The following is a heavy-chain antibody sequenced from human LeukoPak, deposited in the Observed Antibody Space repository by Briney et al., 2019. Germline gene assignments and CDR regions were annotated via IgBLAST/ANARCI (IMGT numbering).Heavy chain of an antibody. CDR3: ARDNGIVGAIDAFDI. D-gene: IGHD1-26*01. CDR1: GFTFSSYS. J-gene: IGHJ3*02. V-gene: IGHV3-21*01. CDR2: ISSSSSYI. Sequence: GGSLRLSCAASGFTFSSYSMNWVRQAPGKGLEWVSSISSSSSYIYYADSVKGRFTISRDNAKNSLYLQMNSLRAEDTAVYYCARDNGIVGAIDAFDIWGQGTMVTVSS.